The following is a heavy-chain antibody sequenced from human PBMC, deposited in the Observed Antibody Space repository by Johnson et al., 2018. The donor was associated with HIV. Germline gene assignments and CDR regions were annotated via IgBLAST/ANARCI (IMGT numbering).Heavy chain of an antibody. CDR1: GFTFDDYG. Sequence: VQLVESGGGVVRPGGSLRLSCAASGFTFDDYGMSWVRQAPGKGLEWVSGINCNSGRTGYADSVKGRFTISRDNAKKVLYLQMNSLRAEDTALYYCARDLWSRPGADALEMWGQGTMVTVSS. CDR2: INCNSGRT. V-gene: IGHV3-20*04. CDR3: ARDLWSRPGADALEM. J-gene: IGHJ3*02. D-gene: IGHD1-26*01.